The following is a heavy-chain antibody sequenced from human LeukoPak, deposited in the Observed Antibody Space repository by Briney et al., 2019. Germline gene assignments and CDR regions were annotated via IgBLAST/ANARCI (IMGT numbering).Heavy chain of an antibody. D-gene: IGHD3-10*01. V-gene: IGHV3-23*01. J-gene: IGHJ5*02. CDR2: ISGSGGST. CDR3: AVTVVRGVPVS. CDR1: GFTFSSYA. Sequence: GGSLRLSCAASGFTFSSYAMSWVRQAPGKGLEWISAISGSGGSTYYADSVKGRFTISRDNSKNTLYLQMNSLRAEDTAVYYCAVTVVRGVPVSWGQGTLVTVSS.